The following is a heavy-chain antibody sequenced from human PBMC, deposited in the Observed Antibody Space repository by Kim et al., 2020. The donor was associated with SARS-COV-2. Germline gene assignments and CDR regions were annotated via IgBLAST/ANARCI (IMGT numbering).Heavy chain of an antibody. D-gene: IGHD6-19*01. V-gene: IGHV3-21*01. J-gene: IGHJ3*02. Sequence: GGSLRLSCAASGFTFSSYSMNWVRQAPGKGLEWVSSISSSSSYIYYADSVKGRFTISRDNAKNSLYLQMNSLRAEDTAVYYCARASYSSHAFDIWGQGTMVTVSS. CDR2: ISSSSSYI. CDR3: ARASYSSHAFDI. CDR1: GFTFSSYS.